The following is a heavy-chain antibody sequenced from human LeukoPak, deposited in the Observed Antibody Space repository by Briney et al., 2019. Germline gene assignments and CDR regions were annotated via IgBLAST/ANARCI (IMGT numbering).Heavy chain of an antibody. D-gene: IGHD6-19*01. V-gene: IGHV1-2*02. CDR3: ARGGAYSSGPTADFDY. CDR1: AYTSTAYY. CDR2: ILPNRAGT. Sequence: SVKASCKVSAYTSTAYYMHWVRHAHEQWIEWMGWILPNRAGTNYGQKFQGRVSLTRDTSISTAYMELSRLRSDDTAVYYCARGGAYSSGPTADFDYCSQGTLVTVSA. J-gene: IGHJ4*02.